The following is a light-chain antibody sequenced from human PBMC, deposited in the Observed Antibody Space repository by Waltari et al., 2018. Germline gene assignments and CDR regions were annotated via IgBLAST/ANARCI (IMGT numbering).Light chain of an antibody. J-gene: IGLJ3*02. V-gene: IGLV3-1*01. CDR3: QALGPGAWV. CDR1: ILGNKY. CDR2: QDT. Sequence: SFELTQPPSVSMSPGQTASITCSGDILGNKYASWYQHKPGQSPLLVIYQDTKRPAGIPERFSGSKSGNAATLTIIGTQAMDEADYYCQALGPGAWVCGGGTKLTVL.